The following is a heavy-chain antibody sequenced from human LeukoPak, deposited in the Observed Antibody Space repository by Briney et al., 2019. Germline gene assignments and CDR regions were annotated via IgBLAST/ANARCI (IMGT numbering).Heavy chain of an antibody. J-gene: IGHJ5*02. CDR1: GGSISSGSYY. Sequence: PSETLSLTCTVSGGSISSGSYYWNWIRQPAGKGLEWIGRIYTSGSTNYNPSLKSRVTISVDTSKNQVSLKLSSVTAADTAVYYCAREGLNMVRGVIPKEAWGWFDPWGQGTLVTVSS. V-gene: IGHV4-61*02. CDR2: IYTSGST. CDR3: AREGLNMVRGVIPKEAWGWFDP. D-gene: IGHD3-10*01.